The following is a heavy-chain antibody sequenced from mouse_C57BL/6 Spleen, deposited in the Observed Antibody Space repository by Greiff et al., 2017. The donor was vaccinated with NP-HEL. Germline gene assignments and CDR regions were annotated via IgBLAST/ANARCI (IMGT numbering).Heavy chain of an antibody. V-gene: IGHV1-50*01. CDR2: IDPSDSYT. Sequence: QVQLQQPGAELVKPGASVKLSCKASGYTFTSYWMQWVKQRPGQGLEWIGEIDPSDSYTNYNQKFKGKATLTVDTSSSTAYMQLSSLTSEDSAVYYCARRDGSSYGYFDYWGQGTTLTVSS. CDR1: GYTFTSYW. J-gene: IGHJ2*01. CDR3: ARRDGSSYGYFDY. D-gene: IGHD1-1*01.